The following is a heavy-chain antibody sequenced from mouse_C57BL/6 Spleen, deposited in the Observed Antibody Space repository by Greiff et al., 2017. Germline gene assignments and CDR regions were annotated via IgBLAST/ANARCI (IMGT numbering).Heavy chain of an antibody. V-gene: IGHV5-4*03. Sequence: VQLKESGGGLVKPGGSLKLSCAASGFTFSSYAMSWVRQTPEKRLEWVATISDGGSYTYYPDNVKGRFTISRDNAKNNLYLQMSHLKSEDTAMYYCARRDYDGSWFAYWGQGTLVTVSA. CDR2: ISDGGSYT. D-gene: IGHD2-4*01. CDR3: ARRDYDGSWFAY. CDR1: GFTFSSYA. J-gene: IGHJ3*01.